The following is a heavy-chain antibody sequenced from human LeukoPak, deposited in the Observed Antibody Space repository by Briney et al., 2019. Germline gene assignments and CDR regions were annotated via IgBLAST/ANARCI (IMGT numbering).Heavy chain of an antibody. D-gene: IGHD1-26*01. CDR1: GYTFTSYG. Sequence: GASVKVSCKASGYTFTSYGISWVRQAPGQGLEWMGRIIPILGIANYAQKFQGRVTITADKSTSTAYMELSSLRSEDTAVYYCARGNPLSIVGYDRHFDYWGQGTLVTVSS. CDR3: ARGNPLSIVGYDRHFDY. CDR2: IIPILGIA. J-gene: IGHJ4*02. V-gene: IGHV1-69*04.